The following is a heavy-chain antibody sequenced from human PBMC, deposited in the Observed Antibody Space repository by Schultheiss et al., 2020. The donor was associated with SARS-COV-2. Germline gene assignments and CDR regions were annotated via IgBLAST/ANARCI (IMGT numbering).Heavy chain of an antibody. Sequence: SETLSLTCAVSGYSISSGYYWGWIRQPPGKGLEWIGEINHSGSTNYNPSLKSRVTISVDTSKNQFSLKLSSVTAADTAVYYCARVDQLLCHDYWGQGTLVTVSS. D-gene: IGHD2-2*01. J-gene: IGHJ4*02. CDR1: GYSISSGYY. CDR3: ARVDQLLCHDY. CDR2: INHSGST. V-gene: IGHV4-38-2*01.